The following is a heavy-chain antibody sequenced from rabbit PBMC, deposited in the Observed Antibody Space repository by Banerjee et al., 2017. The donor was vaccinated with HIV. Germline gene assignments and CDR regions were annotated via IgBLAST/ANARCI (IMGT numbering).Heavy chain of an antibody. CDR3: ARDLAGVIGWNFNF. CDR2: IYTGDGNT. CDR1: GFTLINYW. V-gene: IGHV1S40*01. J-gene: IGHJ6*01. D-gene: IGHD4-1*01. Sequence: QSLEESGGGLVKPGASLTLTCKTSGFTLINYWICWVRQAPGKGLEWIACIYTGDGNTHYASWAKGRFTISKTSSTTVTLQMTSLTAADTATYFCARDLAGVIGWNFNFWGPGTLSPS.